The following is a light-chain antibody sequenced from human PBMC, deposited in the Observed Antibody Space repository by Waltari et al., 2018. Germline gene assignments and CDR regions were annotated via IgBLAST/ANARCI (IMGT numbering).Light chain of an antibody. V-gene: IGLV3-21*04. CDR2: YDR. J-gene: IGLJ1*01. CDR3: HVWHPHVDPGV. CDR1: NIGTYS. Sequence: SYVVTQPPSVSVAPGKTATITCGGDNIGTYSVHWYQQKAGQAPVLVIFYDRDRPSGIPDRFSGSNSGNTATLTISRVEAGDEARYYCHVWHPHVDPGVFGTGTEVTVL.